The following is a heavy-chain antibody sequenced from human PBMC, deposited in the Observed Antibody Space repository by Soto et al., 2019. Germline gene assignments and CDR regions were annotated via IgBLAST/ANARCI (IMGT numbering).Heavy chain of an antibody. CDR3: MLGSGWKDFDY. CDR1: GGSISGYY. D-gene: IGHD3-22*01. CDR2: ISYSGST. Sequence: NPSETLSLTCTVSGGSISGYYWSWIRQPPGKRLEWIGYISYSGSTNYNPSLKSRVTISVDTSKNQFSLKLRSVTAADTAVYYCMLGSGWKDFDYWGQGTLVTVSS. J-gene: IGHJ4*02. V-gene: IGHV4-59*08.